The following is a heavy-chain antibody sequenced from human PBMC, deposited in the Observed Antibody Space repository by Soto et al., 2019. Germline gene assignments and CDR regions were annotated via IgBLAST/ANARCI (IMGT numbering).Heavy chain of an antibody. V-gene: IGHV3-30*18. D-gene: IGHD3-10*01. J-gene: IGHJ1*01. CDR1: GFTFSSYA. CDR3: AKDVNYLGSGTNFQH. CDR2: IAYDGSNE. Sequence: GGSLRLSCAASGFTFSSYAMHWVRQAPGKGLEWVAVIAYDGSNEDYGDSVKGRFTISRDNSKNTLYLQLNSLRAEDTAAYYCAKDVNYLGSGTNFQHWGQGTLVTVSS.